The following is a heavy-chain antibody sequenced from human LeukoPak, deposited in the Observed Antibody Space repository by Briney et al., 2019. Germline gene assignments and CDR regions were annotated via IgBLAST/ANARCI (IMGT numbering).Heavy chain of an antibody. CDR2: ISGSGGST. V-gene: IGHV3-23*01. J-gene: IGHJ4*02. Sequence: GGSLRLSCAASGFTFSSYAMSWVRQAPGKGLEWVSAISGSGGSTYYVDSVKGRFTISRDNSKNTLYLQMNSLRAEDTAVYYCAKIEGTYYDFWSGYYTFDYWGQGTLVTVSS. CDR3: AKIEGTYYDFWSGYYTFDY. D-gene: IGHD3-3*01. CDR1: GFTFSSYA.